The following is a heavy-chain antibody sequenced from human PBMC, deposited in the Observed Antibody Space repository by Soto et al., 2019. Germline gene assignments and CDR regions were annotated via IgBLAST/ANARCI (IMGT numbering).Heavy chain of an antibody. CDR1: GFTFSNAW. Sequence: GGSLRLSCAASGFTFSNAWMNWVRQAPGKGLEWVGRIKSKTDGETTDYAAPVKGRISISRDDSKNTLYLQMNSLKTEDTAVYYCTTDGSGSYYPPLNYWGQGTLVTVSS. V-gene: IGHV3-15*07. CDR2: IKSKTDGETT. CDR3: TTDGSGSYYPPLNY. J-gene: IGHJ4*02. D-gene: IGHD3-10*01.